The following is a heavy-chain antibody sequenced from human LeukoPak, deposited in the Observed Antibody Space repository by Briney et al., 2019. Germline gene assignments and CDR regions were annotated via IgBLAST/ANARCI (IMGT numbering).Heavy chain of an antibody. CDR2: IHPNSGGT. D-gene: IGHD3-22*01. CDR3: ARWGKYYYDSSGYYY. V-gene: IGHV1-2*02. J-gene: IGHJ4*02. CDR1: GYTFTGYY. Sequence: SVKVSCTASGYTFTGYYMHWVRQAPGQGLEWMGWIHPNSGGTKYAQRFQGRVTVTRDTSISTVYMELSRLRSDDTAVYYCARWGKYYYDSSGYYYWGQGTVVSVSS.